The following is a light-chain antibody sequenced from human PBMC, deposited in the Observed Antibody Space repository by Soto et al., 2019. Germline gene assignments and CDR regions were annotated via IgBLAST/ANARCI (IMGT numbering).Light chain of an antibody. J-gene: IGLJ3*02. CDR1: AGVVSSGHY. CDR2: ATS. V-gene: IGLV7-46*01. CDR3: LLSHSGAWV. Sequence: QAVVTQEPSLTVSPGGTVTLTCGSSAGVVSSGHYPYWFQQKPGQAPRTLTYATSNRHSWTPARFSGSLIGGKAALTLSGAQPDDEADYYCLLSHSGAWVFGGGTKLTVL.